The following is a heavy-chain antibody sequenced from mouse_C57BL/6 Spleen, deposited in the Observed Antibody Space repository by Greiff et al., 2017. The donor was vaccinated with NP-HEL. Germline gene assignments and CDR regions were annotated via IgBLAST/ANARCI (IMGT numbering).Heavy chain of an antibody. V-gene: IGHV1-82*01. J-gene: IGHJ4*01. Sequence: QVQLQQSGPELVKPGASVKISCKASGYAFSSSWMNWVKQRPGKGLEWIGRIYPGAGDTNYNGKFKGKATLTADKSSSAAYMQLSSLTSEDSAVYFCAKYCYGSDYAMGYWGQGTSVTVSS. CDR2: IYPGAGDT. CDR3: AKYCYGSDYAMGY. CDR1: GYAFSSSW. D-gene: IGHD1-1*01.